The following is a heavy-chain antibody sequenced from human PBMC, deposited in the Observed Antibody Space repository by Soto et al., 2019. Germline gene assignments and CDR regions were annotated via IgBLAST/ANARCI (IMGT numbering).Heavy chain of an antibody. CDR2: LIPIFGTA. CDR3: ASNLNYYDSSGYYYDYYFDY. D-gene: IGHD3-22*01. V-gene: IGHV1-69*06. Sequence: QVQLVQSGAAVTKPGSSVKVSCKASGGTFSSYAISWVRQAPGPGLEWLGGLIPIFGTANYAQKFQGRVTITADKSTSTAYMELSSLRSEDTAVYYCASNLNYYDSSGYYYDYYFDYWGQGTLVTVSS. CDR1: GGTFSSYA. J-gene: IGHJ4*02.